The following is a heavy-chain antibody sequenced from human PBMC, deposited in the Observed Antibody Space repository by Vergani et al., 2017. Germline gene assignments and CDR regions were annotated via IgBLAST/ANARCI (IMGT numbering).Heavy chain of an antibody. CDR3: AKGGLGYYYYYYMDV. CDR2: ISWNSGSI. J-gene: IGHJ6*03. V-gene: IGHV3-9*01. Sequence: EVQLVESGGGLVQPGRSLRLSCAASGFTFDDYAMHWVRQAPGKGLEWVSGISWNSGSIGYADSVKGRFTISRDNAKNSLYLQMNSLRAEDTALYYCAKGGLGYYYYYYMDVWGKGTTVTVSS. D-gene: IGHD3-10*01. CDR1: GFTFDDYA.